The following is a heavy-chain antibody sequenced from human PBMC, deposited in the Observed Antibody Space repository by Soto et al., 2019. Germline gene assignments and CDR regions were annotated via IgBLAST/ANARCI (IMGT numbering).Heavy chain of an antibody. CDR3: ARDKITGLFDY. CDR2: IYSTDKT. CDR1: GGSVSSNSYS. Sequence: SETLSLTCTVSGGSVSSNSYSWGWIRQSPGKGLEWIATIYSTDKTYYNPSLLSRVTISVDTSKNQFSLKLTSVTAADTAVYYCARDKITGLFDYWGQGTLVTVSS. D-gene: IGHD2-8*02. V-gene: IGHV4-39*02. J-gene: IGHJ4*02.